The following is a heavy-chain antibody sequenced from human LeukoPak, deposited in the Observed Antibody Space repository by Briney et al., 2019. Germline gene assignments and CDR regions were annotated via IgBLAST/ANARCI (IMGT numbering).Heavy chain of an antibody. CDR3: ARGGTTYVWGSYRYTFDY. CDR2: INHTGST. V-gene: IGHV4-34*01. Sequence: SETLSLTCAVYGGSFSGYYWNWIRQPSGKGLEWIGQINHTGSTNYNPSLKSRVTISVDTSKNQFSLKLSSVTAADTAVYYCARGGTTYVWGSYRYTFDYWGQGTLVTVSS. J-gene: IGHJ4*02. CDR1: GGSFSGYY. D-gene: IGHD3-16*02.